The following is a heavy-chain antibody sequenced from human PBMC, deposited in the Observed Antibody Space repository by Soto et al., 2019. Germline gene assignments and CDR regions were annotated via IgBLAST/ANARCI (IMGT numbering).Heavy chain of an antibody. Sequence: PSETLSLTCTVSGGSISSGGYYWSWIRQHPGKGLEWIGYIYYSGSTYYNPSLRSRVTISVDTSQEQFSLKLSSVTAADTAVYYCASSSLLWFAFDYWGQGTLVTVSS. CDR2: IYYSGST. D-gene: IGHD3-10*01. CDR1: GGSISSGGYY. J-gene: IGHJ4*02. V-gene: IGHV4-61*08. CDR3: ASSSLLWFAFDY.